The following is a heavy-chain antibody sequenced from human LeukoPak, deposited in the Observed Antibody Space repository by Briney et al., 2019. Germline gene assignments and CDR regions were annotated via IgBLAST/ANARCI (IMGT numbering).Heavy chain of an antibody. CDR2: INPIDDSI. V-gene: IGHV1-46*01. Sequence: GASVKVSCKASGYTFTRYYMHWVRQAPGQGLEWLGLINPIDDSITYAQKFQGRVTMTRDTPTSTVYMALSSLRSDDTAVYYCARGDCRSTNCYSSGVQRVYYYGMDVWGQGTTVTVSS. J-gene: IGHJ6*02. D-gene: IGHD2-2*01. CDR3: ARGDCRSTNCYSSGVQRVYYYGMDV. CDR1: GYTFTRYY.